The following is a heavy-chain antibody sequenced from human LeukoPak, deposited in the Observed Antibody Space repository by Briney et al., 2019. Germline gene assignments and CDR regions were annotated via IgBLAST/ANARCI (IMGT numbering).Heavy chain of an antibody. D-gene: IGHD6-13*01. Sequence: GGSLRLSCAASGFTFSDHYLDWVRQAPGKGLEWVGRTRNKAKSYITEYAASVKGRLTILRDDSKKSLYLQMNSLKTEDTAVYYCARVAAAAGTDYYYYYYYMDVWGKGTTVTISS. CDR2: TRNKAKSYIT. J-gene: IGHJ6*03. CDR1: GFTFSDHY. CDR3: ARVAAAAGTDYYYYYYYMDV. V-gene: IGHV3-72*01.